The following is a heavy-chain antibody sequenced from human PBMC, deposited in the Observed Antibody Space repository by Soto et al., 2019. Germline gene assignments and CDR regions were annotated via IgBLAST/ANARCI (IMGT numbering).Heavy chain of an antibody. J-gene: IGHJ2*01. CDR2: LNPGNGNA. CDR3: ALDQGIPYCGGDCYSDWYFDL. Sequence: ASVKVSCKASGYTFTNYAIHWVRQAPGQRLEWMGWLNPGNGNAKYPQKFQGRVTITRDTSASTAYMFLSSLRSEDKAVYYCALDQGIPYCGGDCYSDWYFDLWGRGTLVTVSS. D-gene: IGHD2-21*01. V-gene: IGHV1-3*01. CDR1: GYTFTNYA.